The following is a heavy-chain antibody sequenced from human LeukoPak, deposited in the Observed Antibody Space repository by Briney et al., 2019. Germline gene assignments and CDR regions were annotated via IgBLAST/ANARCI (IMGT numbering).Heavy chain of an antibody. Sequence: SETLSLTCAVYGGSFSGYYWSWIRQPPGKGLEWIGEINQSGSNNYNPSLKSRVTISVDTSKNQFSLKLSSVTAADTAVYYCARDGPMTTVTTFYYYYYMDVWGKGTTVTVSS. CDR3: ARDGPMTTVTTFYYYYYMDV. CDR2: INQSGSN. V-gene: IGHV4-34*01. J-gene: IGHJ6*03. CDR1: GGSFSGYY. D-gene: IGHD4-17*01.